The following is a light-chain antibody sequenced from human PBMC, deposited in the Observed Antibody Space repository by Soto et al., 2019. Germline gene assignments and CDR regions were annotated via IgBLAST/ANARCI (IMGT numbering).Light chain of an antibody. Sequence: EIVMTQSPATLSVSPGERATLSCRASQSVSSNLAWYQQKPGQAPRLLMYGASTRATGIPDRVSGSGSGTEFTLTISSLQSEDFAVYYCQQHNNWPPWTFGQGTKVEIK. J-gene: IGKJ1*01. V-gene: IGKV3-15*01. CDR3: QQHNNWPPWT. CDR2: GAS. CDR1: QSVSSN.